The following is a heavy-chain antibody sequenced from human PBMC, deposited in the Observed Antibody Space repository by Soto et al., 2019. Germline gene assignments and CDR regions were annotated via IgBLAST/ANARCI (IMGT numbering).Heavy chain of an antibody. Sequence: EASVKVSCKASGYTFTSYGISWVRQAPGQGLEWMGWISAYNGNTNYAQKLQGRVTMTTDTSTSTAYMELRSLRSDDTAVYYCARDQEHDYGDYAGAFDIWGQGTMVTVS. CDR2: ISAYNGNT. J-gene: IGHJ3*02. D-gene: IGHD4-17*01. CDR3: ARDQEHDYGDYAGAFDI. V-gene: IGHV1-18*01. CDR1: GYTFTSYG.